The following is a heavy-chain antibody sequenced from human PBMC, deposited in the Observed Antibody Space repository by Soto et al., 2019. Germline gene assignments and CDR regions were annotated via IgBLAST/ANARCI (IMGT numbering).Heavy chain of an antibody. CDR2: IHHSGST. Sequence: QVQLQESGPGLVKASQTLSLTCNVSGGSISSGGSYWTWIRQHPGKGLEWIGNIHHSGSTFYNPSLKSRVSISVDTSKNQFSLKLSSVTAADTAVYFCVRGVLSWGQGTLVTVSS. J-gene: IGHJ1*01. D-gene: IGHD3-10*01. V-gene: IGHV4-31*03. CDR1: GGSISSGGSY. CDR3: VRGVLS.